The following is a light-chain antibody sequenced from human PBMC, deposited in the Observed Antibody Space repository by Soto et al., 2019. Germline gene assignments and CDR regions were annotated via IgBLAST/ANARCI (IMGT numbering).Light chain of an antibody. CDR1: QDIIFY. CDR3: KQSYTILVYC. V-gene: IGKV1-39*01. CDR2: AAS. Sequence: IQITQTPSSLSASVGDRVAITWRSSQDIIFYLNWYQQKPGKAPKLLIYAASNLQSGVPSRFSGSGSGTDFTLTISILQPEDFATSFCKQSYTILVYCLGEGTKVDNK. J-gene: IGKJ2*03.